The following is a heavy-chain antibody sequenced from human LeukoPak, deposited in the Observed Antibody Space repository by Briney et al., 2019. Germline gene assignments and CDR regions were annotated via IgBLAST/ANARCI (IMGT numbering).Heavy chain of an antibody. J-gene: IGHJ4*02. CDR2: IYYSGST. Sequence: SETLSLTCTVSGXSISSYYWSWIRQPPGKGLEWIGYIYYSGSTNYNPSLKSRVTISVDTSKNQFSLKLSSVTAADTAVYYCARVGGSYYGGYFDYWGQGTLVTVSS. CDR3: ARVGGSYYGGYFDY. CDR1: GXSISSYY. V-gene: IGHV4-59*01. D-gene: IGHD1-26*01.